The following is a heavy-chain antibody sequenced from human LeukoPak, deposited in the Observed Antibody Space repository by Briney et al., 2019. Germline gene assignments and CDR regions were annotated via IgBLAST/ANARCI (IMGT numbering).Heavy chain of an antibody. CDR1: GYTFTRYG. D-gene: IGHD6-13*01. CDR3: ARDTPPGIAAAGDDY. Sequence: ASVKVSCKASGYTFTRYGISWVRQAPGQGLEWMGWINPNSGGTNYAQKFQGRVTMTRDTSISTAYMELSRLRSDDTAVYYCARDTPPGIAAAGDDYWGQGTLVTVSS. J-gene: IGHJ4*02. CDR2: INPNSGGT. V-gene: IGHV1-2*02.